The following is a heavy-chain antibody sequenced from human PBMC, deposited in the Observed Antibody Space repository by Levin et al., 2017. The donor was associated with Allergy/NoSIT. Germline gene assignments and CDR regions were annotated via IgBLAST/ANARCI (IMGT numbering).Heavy chain of an antibody. CDR1: GFTFSSYG. J-gene: IGHJ4*02. D-gene: IGHD6-19*01. V-gene: IGHV3-33*01. CDR3: ARGVTSSGWHFDY. Sequence: GESLKISCAASGFTFSSYGMHWVRQAPGKGLEWVAVIWYDGSNKYYADSVKGRFTISRDNSKNTLYLQMNSLRAEDTAVYYCARGVTSSGWHFDYWGQGTLVTVSS. CDR2: IWYDGSNK.